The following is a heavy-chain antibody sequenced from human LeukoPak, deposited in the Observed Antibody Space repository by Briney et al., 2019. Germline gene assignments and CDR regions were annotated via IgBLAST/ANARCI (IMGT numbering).Heavy chain of an antibody. CDR3: ARDEYYDILTPIYYYGMDV. CDR2: ISGSTGNT. V-gene: IGHV1-18*01. D-gene: IGHD3-9*01. J-gene: IGHJ6*02. Sequence: ASVKVSCKASGYSFTSYGITWVREAPGQGPEWMGWISGSTGNTHYAQNVQGRVTMTTDTATSTAYMELRSLRSDDTAVYYCARDEYYDILTPIYYYGMDVWGQGTTVTVSS. CDR1: GYSFTSYG.